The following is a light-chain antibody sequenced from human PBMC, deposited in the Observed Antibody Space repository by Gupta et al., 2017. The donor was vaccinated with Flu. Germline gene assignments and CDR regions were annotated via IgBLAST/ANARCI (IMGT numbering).Light chain of an antibody. CDR3: MQTLQSPVA. CDR2: LAS. Sequence: ASISCRASQRLLHSNGYNYLDWYVQKPGQSPQLLIYLASNRASGVPDRFIDRGSGTDFTLRIRTVEAEDVGVYYCMQTLQSPVAFGQGTKVEIK. CDR1: QRLLHSNGYNY. J-gene: IGKJ1*01. V-gene: IGKV2-28*01.